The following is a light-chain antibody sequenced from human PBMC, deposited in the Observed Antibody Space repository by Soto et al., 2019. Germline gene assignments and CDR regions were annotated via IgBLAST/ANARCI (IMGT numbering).Light chain of an antibody. J-gene: IGLJ1*01. Sequence: QSALTQPPSASGSPGQSVTISCTGTSSDVGYYNYVSWYQQHAGKAPKLMIYEVFKRPSGVPDRFSGSTSGNTASLTVSGLQAEDEADYYCSSYGGSNNIFGTGTKLTVL. V-gene: IGLV2-8*01. CDR3: SSYGGSNNI. CDR1: SSDVGYYNY. CDR2: EVF.